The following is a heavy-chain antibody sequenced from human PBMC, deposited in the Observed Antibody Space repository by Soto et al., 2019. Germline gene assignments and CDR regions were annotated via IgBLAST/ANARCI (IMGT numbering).Heavy chain of an antibody. CDR3: ARAGRCRSSSPFDY. Sequence: SETLSLTCTVSGCSIRSYCWTWIRQPPGEGLEWIGYIYYSGSTNYNPSLKSRVTISVDTSKNQFSLKLSSVTAADTAVYYCARAGRCRSSSPFDYWGQGTLVTVSS. CDR1: GCSIRSYC. V-gene: IGHV4-59*01. J-gene: IGHJ4*02. D-gene: IGHD6-6*01. CDR2: IYYSGST.